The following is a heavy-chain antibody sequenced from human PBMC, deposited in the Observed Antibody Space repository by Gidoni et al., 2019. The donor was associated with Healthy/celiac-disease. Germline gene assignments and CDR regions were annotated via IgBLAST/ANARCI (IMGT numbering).Heavy chain of an antibody. CDR3: AKDIGPYYGMDV. J-gene: IGHJ6*02. CDR1: GFTFDDYA. Sequence: EVQLVESGGGLVQPGRSLRLSCAASGFTFDDYAMHWVRQAPGKGLEWVSGISWNSGSIGYADSVKGRFTNSRDNAKNSLYLQMNSLRAEDTALYYCAKDIGPYYGMDVWGQGTTVTVSS. CDR2: ISWNSGSI. V-gene: IGHV3-9*01.